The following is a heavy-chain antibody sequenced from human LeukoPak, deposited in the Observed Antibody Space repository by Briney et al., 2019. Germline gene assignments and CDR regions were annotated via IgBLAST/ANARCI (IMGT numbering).Heavy chain of an antibody. Sequence: SETLSLTCTVSGGSINSYYWSWIRQPPGKGLEWIGYIYYSGSTNYNPSLKSRVTISVDTSKNQFSLKLSSVTAADTAVYYRARVSPEVIAARPEPGYYFDYWGQGTLVTVSS. CDR3: ARVSPEVIAARPEPGYYFDY. D-gene: IGHD6-6*01. J-gene: IGHJ4*02. CDR1: GGSINSYY. CDR2: IYYSGST. V-gene: IGHV4-59*12.